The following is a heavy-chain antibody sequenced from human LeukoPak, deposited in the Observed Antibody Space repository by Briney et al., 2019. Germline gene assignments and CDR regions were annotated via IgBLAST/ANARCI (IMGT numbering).Heavy chain of an antibody. CDR2: IHHSGST. V-gene: IGHV4-38-2*02. J-gene: IGHJ4*02. Sequence: PSETLSLTCTVSGYSISSGYYWGWIRQPPGKGLEWIGSIHHSGSTYYKPPLKCRLTISVDTSKNQFSLKLSSVTAADTAVYYCATYSNYIDYWGQGTLVTVSS. CDR3: ATYSNYIDY. CDR1: GYSISSGYY. D-gene: IGHD4-11*01.